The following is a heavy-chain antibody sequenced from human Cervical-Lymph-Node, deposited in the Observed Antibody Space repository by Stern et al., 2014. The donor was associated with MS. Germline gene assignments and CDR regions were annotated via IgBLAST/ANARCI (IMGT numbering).Heavy chain of an antibody. Sequence: VQLVESGAEVKKPGASVKVSCKASGYTFTSYGISWVRQGPGPGLEWMGWISAYKGNTNEAQKLQGRVTITTVASSSTAFMELRSLRSDDTAVYYCATVRGDYVNPAFDIWGQGTMVTVSS. V-gene: IGHV1-18*04. D-gene: IGHD4-17*01. CDR3: ATVRGDYVNPAFDI. CDR2: ISAYKGNT. J-gene: IGHJ3*02. CDR1: GYTFTSYG.